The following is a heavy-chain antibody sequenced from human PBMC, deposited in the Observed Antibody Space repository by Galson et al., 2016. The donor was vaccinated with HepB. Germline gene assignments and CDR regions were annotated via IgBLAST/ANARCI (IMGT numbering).Heavy chain of an antibody. CDR3: ARRVADDSGKWMFYFDY. CDR2: KYYSGST. CDR1: GGSISRSSYY. J-gene: IGHJ4*02. V-gene: IGHV4-39*01. Sequence: SETLSLTCTVSGGSISRSSYYWGWIRQPPGKGLEWIGSKYYSGSTYFNPSLKSRVTISVDTSKNHFSLKLSSVTAADTAVYYCARRVADDSGKWMFYFDYWGRGTLVTVSS. D-gene: IGHD3-10*01.